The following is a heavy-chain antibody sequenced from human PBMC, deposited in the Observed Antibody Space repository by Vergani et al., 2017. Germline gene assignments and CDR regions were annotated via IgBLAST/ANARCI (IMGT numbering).Heavy chain of an antibody. D-gene: IGHD2-15*01. CDR1: GFTFDDYA. Sequence: VQLVESGGGLVQPGRSLRLSCAASGFTFDDYAMHWVRQAPGKGLEWVAVISYDGSNKYYADSVKGRFTISRDKSKNTLYLQMNSLRAEDTAVYYCAKDLLERGYCSGDSCYEIGFDYWGQGTLVTVSS. CDR2: ISYDGSNK. J-gene: IGHJ4*02. CDR3: AKDLLERGYCSGDSCYEIGFDY. V-gene: IGHV3-30*18.